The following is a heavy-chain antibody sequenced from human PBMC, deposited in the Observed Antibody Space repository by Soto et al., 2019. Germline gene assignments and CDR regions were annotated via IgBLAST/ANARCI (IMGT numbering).Heavy chain of an antibody. V-gene: IGHV3-11*06. CDR2: ISSSSSYT. Sequence: GGSLRLSCAASGFTFSDYYMSWIRQAPGKGLEWVSYISSSSSYTNYADSVKGRFTISRDNAKNSLYLQMNSLRAEDTAVYYCARDRDIVVLPAAISYGMDVWGQGNTVTVSS. CDR3: ARDRDIVVLPAAISYGMDV. J-gene: IGHJ6*02. CDR1: GFTFSDYY. D-gene: IGHD2-2*01.